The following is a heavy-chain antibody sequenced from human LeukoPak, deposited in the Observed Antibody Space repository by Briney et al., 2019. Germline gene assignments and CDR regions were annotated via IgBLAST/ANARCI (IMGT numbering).Heavy chain of an antibody. CDR2: ISAYNGNT. D-gene: IGHD2-15*01. CDR3: ARDGDCSGGSCYFSAPWFQH. CDR1: GYTFTSYA. Sequence: GASVKVSCKASGYTFTSYAMNWVRQAPGQGLEWMGWISAYNGNTNYAQKLQGRVTMTTDTSTSTAYMELRSLRSDDTAVYYCARDGDCSGGSCYFSAPWFQHWGQGTLVTVSS. J-gene: IGHJ1*01. V-gene: IGHV1-18*01.